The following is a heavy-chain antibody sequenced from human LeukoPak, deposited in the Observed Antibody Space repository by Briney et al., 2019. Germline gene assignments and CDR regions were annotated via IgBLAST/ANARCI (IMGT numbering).Heavy chain of an antibody. Sequence: PSETLSLTCTVSGGSISNYYWSWIRQPPGKGLEWIGYIHYSGSTNYNPSLMSRVTISVDTSKNQFSLKLSSVTAADTAVYYCARSPGGELXRDFDYWGQGTLVTVSS. CDR3: ARSPGGELXRDFDY. V-gene: IGHV4-59*08. J-gene: IGHJ4*02. D-gene: IGHD1-26*01. CDR1: GGSISNYY. CDR2: IHYSGST.